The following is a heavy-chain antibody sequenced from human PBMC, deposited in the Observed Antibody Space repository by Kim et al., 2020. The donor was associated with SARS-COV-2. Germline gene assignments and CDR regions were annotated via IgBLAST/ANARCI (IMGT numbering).Heavy chain of an antibody. CDR2: ISGSGGST. CDR1: GFTFSSYA. J-gene: IGHJ3*02. Sequence: GGSLRLSCAASGFTFSSYAMSWVRQAPGKGLEWVSAISGSGGSTYYADSVKGRFTISRDNSKNTLYLQMNSLRAEDTAVYYCAKLKSIAAAGTDAFDIWGQGTMVTVSS. CDR3: AKLKSIAAAGTDAFDI. V-gene: IGHV3-23*01. D-gene: IGHD6-13*01.